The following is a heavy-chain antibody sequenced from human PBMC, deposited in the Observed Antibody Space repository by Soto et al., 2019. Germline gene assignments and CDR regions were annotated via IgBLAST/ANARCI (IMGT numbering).Heavy chain of an antibody. CDR3: AKDRPPAY. V-gene: IGHV3-23*01. J-gene: IGHJ4*02. CDR2: ISGSGGST. Sequence: FKRDPYAALEGNFIGHAMIWVRQAPGKGLEWVSAISGSGGSTYYADSVKGRFTISRDNSKNTLYLQMNSLRAEDTAVYYCAKDRPPAYWGQGTPVTVSS. CDR1: EGNFIGHA.